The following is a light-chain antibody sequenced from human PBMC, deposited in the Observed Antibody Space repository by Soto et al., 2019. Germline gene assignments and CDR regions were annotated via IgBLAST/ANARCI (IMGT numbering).Light chain of an antibody. V-gene: IGLV2-14*03. CDR1: SSDVGGHYF. J-gene: IGLJ1*01. Sequence: QSALTQPASVSGSPGQSVTISCTGTSSDVGGHYFVSWYQHHPGKAPKLIISDVSNRPSGVSNRFSGSKSGNTASLTISGLQAEDEADYSCSSYTSTSVLEVFGTGTKLTVL. CDR3: SSYTSTSVLEV. CDR2: DVS.